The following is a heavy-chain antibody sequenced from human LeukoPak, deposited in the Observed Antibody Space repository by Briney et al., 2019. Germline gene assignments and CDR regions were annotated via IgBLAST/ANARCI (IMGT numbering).Heavy chain of an antibody. CDR3: ARLGPGGPFDF. D-gene: IGHD1-14*01. J-gene: IGHJ4*02. CDR1: SGSISSTTYS. V-gene: IGHV4-39*01. Sequence: SETLSLTCTVSSGSISSTTYSWGWTRQPPGKGLEWIGSIYYSGSTFYNPSLKSRITISVDTSKNQFSLKLTSVTAADTAVYYCARLGPGGPFDFWGQGTLVTVSS. CDR2: IYYSGST.